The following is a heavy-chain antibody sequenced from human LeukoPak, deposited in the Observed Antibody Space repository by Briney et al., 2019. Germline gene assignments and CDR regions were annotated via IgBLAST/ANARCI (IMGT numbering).Heavy chain of an antibody. V-gene: IGHV5-51*01. J-gene: IGHJ3*02. CDR1: GFRFTSYW. CDR3: AAGTYSSSSYAFDI. CDR2: IYPGDSDT. Sequence: GESLKISCKGSGFRFTSYWIGWVRQMPGKGLEWMGIIYPGDSDTRYSPSFQGQVTISADKSITTAYLQWSSLKASDTAMCYCAAGTYSSSSYAFDIWGQGTMVSVSS. D-gene: IGHD6-6*01.